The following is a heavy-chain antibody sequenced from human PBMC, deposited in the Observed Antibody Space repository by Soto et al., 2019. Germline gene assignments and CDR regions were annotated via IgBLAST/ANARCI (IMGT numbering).Heavy chain of an antibody. CDR1: EGTCVSYA. J-gene: IGHJ6*03. CDR2: ISGRGGST. Sequence: WVSLRLSWAAAEGTCVSYAISWVLQAQGKGLEWVSAISGRGGSTYYADSLKGRFTISRDNSKNTLYLQMNSLRAEDTAVFYFAKRRGVIFFDYYYSYMAVWGKGTTVTVSS. D-gene: IGHD3-10*01. CDR3: AKRRGVIFFDYYYSYMAV. V-gene: IGHV3-23*01.